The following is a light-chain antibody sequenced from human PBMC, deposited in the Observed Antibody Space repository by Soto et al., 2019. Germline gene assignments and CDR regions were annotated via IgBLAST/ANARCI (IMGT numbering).Light chain of an antibody. CDR3: QQYNNWPPLYT. CDR2: GAS. J-gene: IGKJ2*01. CDR1: QSVRRN. V-gene: IGKV3-15*01. Sequence: EIVMTQSPVTLSVSPGERATLSCRASQSVRRNLAWYQQKPGQAPRLLISGASTRATGIPARFSGSGSGTEFTLTISSLQSEDFAVYYCQQYNNWPPLYTFGQGTKLEIK.